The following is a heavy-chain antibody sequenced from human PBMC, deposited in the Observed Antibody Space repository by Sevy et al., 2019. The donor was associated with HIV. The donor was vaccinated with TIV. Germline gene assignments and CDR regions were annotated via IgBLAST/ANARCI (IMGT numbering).Heavy chain of an antibody. CDR1: GFIFSSYS. D-gene: IGHD6-13*01. V-gene: IGHV3-21*01. CDR3: ARYPAIAAAVTFDN. CDR2: ISSSSKYI. J-gene: IGHJ4*02. Sequence: GGSLRLSCAASGFIFSSYSINWVRQAPGKGLEWVSSISSSSKYIYYADSVKGRFTISRDNAKNSLYLQMNSLRAEDTAVYYCARYPAIAAAVTFDNWGQGTLVTVSS.